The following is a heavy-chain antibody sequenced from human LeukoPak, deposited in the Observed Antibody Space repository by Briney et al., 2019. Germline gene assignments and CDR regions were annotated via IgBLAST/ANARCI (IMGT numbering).Heavy chain of an antibody. V-gene: IGHV3-30-3*01. Sequence: PGRSLRLSCAATGFTFNIYAMHWVRQAPGKGLEWVTVISYDGGNRYYADSVKGRFTISRDNSKNTLYLQMNSLGAEDTAVYYCARAPDYDYVWGNYRLWGQGTMVTVSS. CDR2: ISYDGGNR. CDR1: GFTFNIYA. J-gene: IGHJ3*01. CDR3: ARAPDYDYVWGNYRL. D-gene: IGHD3-16*02.